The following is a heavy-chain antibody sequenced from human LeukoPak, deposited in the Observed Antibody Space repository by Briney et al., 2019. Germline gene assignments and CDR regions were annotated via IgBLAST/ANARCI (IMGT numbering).Heavy chain of an antibody. V-gene: IGHV1-18*01. Sequence: ASVEVSCKASGYTFTSFGVSWVRQTPGQGLEWMGWISAKNGKTNYAQNFQDRVTMTTDTSTSTAYMELRGLRSDDTAVYCCARGVFRFVELFPHSGTSHNSYYMDVWGRGTTVTVSS. D-gene: IGHD3-3*01. CDR2: ISAKNGKT. J-gene: IGHJ6*03. CDR1: GYTFTSFG. CDR3: ARGVFRFVELFPHSGTSHNSYYMDV.